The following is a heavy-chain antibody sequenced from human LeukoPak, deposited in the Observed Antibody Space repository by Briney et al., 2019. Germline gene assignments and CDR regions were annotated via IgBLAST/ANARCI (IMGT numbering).Heavy chain of an antibody. CDR3: ARDRGVRGVPGYADYYMDV. Sequence: GWSLRLSCAASGFTVSSNYMSWVRQAPGKGLEWVSVIYSGGSTYYADSVKGRFTISRDNSKNTLYLQMNSLRAEDTAVYYCARDRGVRGVPGYADYYMDVWGKGTTVTVSS. CDR2: IYSGGST. V-gene: IGHV3-66*02. J-gene: IGHJ6*03. D-gene: IGHD3-10*01. CDR1: GFTVSSNY.